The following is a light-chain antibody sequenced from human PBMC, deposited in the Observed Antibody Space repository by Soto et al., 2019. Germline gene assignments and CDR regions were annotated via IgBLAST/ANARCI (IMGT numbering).Light chain of an antibody. CDR2: DAS. CDR1: QDISNF. J-gene: IGKJ2*01. Sequence: DIQMTQSPSSLSASVGDRVTITCQASQDISNFLSWYQHKPGKAPKLLIYDASDVETGVPSRFSGSGSGTHFALTISSLQPEDFAIYFCQQYHSLPPTCGRGTKLEIK. CDR3: QQYHSLPPT. V-gene: IGKV1-33*01.